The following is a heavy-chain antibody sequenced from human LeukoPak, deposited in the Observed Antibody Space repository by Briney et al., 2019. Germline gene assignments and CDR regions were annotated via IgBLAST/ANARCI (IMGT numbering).Heavy chain of an antibody. V-gene: IGHV1-18*01. D-gene: IGHD3-9*01. CDR3: ARAHYDILTGHYLEGMVY. CDR1: GYSFTRYG. CDR2: ISGSNGNT. J-gene: IGHJ4*02. Sequence: ASVRVSCKASGYSFTRYGISWVRQAPGQGLEWMGWISGSNGNTNYAQKFQGRVTMTRDTSISTAYMELSRLRSDDTAVYYCARAHYDILTGHYLEGMVYWGQGTLVTVSS.